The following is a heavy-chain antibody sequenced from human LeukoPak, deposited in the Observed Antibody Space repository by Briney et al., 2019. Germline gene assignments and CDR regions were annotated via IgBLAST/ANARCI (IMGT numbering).Heavy chain of an antibody. D-gene: IGHD5-12*01. V-gene: IGHV3-9*01. J-gene: IGHJ4*02. CDR3: AKDIGGYSNTFDY. Sequence: PGRSLRLPCAASGFTFDDYAMHWVRQAPGKGLEWVSGISWNSGSIGYADSVKGRFTISRDNAKNSLYLQMNSLRAEDTALYYCAKDIGGYSNTFDYWGQGTLVTVSS. CDR2: ISWNSGSI. CDR1: GFTFDDYA.